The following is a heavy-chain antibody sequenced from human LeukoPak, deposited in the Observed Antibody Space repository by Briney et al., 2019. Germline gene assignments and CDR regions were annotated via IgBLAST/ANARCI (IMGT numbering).Heavy chain of an antibody. Sequence: AGGSLRLSCAASGFTFSSYGMHWVRQAPGKGLEWVAVIWYDGSNKYYADSVKGRFTISRDNSKNTLYLQMNSLRAEDTAVYYCAKFGRHNGFDPWGQGTLATVSS. D-gene: IGHD3-16*01. CDR2: IWYDGSNK. V-gene: IGHV3-33*06. CDR1: GFTFSSYG. J-gene: IGHJ5*02. CDR3: AKFGRHNGFDP.